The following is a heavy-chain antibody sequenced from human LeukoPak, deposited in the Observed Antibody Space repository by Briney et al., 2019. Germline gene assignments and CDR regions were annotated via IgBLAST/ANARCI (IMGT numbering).Heavy chain of an antibody. CDR1: GGSISSYY. D-gene: IGHD3-22*01. V-gene: IGHV4-59*12. Sequence: TSEALSLTCTVSGGSISSYYWTWIRQPPGKGLEWIGYISYSGSTNYNPSLKSRVTISVDTSKNQFSLKLSSVTAADTAVYYCARGANYYDSSGYHYYYYYYMDVWGKGTTVTVSS. CDR3: ARGANYYDSSGYHYYYYYYMDV. CDR2: ISYSGST. J-gene: IGHJ6*03.